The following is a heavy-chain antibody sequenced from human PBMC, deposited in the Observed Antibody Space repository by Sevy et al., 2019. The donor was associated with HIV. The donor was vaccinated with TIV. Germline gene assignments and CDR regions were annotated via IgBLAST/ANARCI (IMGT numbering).Heavy chain of an antibody. CDR1: GFTFGSYT. D-gene: IGHD2-21*02. CDR2: ISQTYDGSKK. J-gene: IGHJ4*02. CDR3: PRDNGGYFFFDY. Sequence: GGSLKLSCAASGFTFGSYTLHWVRQAPGKGLEWVALISQTYDGSKKYYIDSVQGRFTISRDNSKNTRYLQMDSLRPEDPAVYYCPRDNGGYFFFDYWGQGTLVTVSS. V-gene: IGHV3-30-3*01.